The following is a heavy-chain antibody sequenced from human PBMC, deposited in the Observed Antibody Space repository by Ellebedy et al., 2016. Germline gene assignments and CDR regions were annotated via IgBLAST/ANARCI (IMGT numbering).Heavy chain of an antibody. CDR1: EHSFTNYW. CDR3: TRHTSPFYGMDV. CDR2: IYPPDSDT. Sequence: GESLKISCKGSEHSFTNYWIGWVRQMPGKGLEWMGIIYPPDSDTRYSPSFQGQVTISADKSINTAYLQWSSLKASDTAMYYCTRHTSPFYGMDVWGQGTTVTVSS. J-gene: IGHJ6*02. V-gene: IGHV5-51*01.